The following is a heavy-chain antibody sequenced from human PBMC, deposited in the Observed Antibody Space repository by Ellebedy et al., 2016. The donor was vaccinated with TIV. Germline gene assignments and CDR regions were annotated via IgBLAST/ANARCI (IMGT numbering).Heavy chain of an antibody. J-gene: IGHJ4*02. D-gene: IGHD2-8*01. CDR1: GGSISSSSYY. CDR2: VFYSGGT. CDR3: ARLDGAVLFDY. Sequence: SETLSLTCSVSGGSISSSSYYWGWIRQPPGKGLEWIGNVFYSGGTSYNPSLKSRVTMSVDTSKNHFPLKPSPVTAADTAVYYCARLDGAVLFDYWGQGTLVTVSS. V-gene: IGHV4-39*02.